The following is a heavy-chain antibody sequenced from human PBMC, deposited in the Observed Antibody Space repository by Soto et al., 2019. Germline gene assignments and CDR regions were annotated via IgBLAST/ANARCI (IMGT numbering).Heavy chain of an antibody. J-gene: IGHJ5*02. CDR3: ARDVAAAAP. CDR1: GGTFSSYT. Sequence: SVKVSCKASGGTFSSYTISWVRQAPGQGLEWMGWIIHILGNTNYAQKFQGRVTITRDTSASTAYMELSSLRSEDTAVYYCARDVAAAAPWGQGTLVTVS. CDR2: IIHILGNT. D-gene: IGHD6-13*01. V-gene: IGHV1-69*08.